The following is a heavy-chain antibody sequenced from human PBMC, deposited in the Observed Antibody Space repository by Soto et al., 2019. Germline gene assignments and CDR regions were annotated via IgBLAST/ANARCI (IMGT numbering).Heavy chain of an antibody. J-gene: IGHJ6*02. D-gene: IGHD6-13*01. Sequence: QVQLQESGPGLVKPSQTLSLTCSVSGGSISSGAYYWNWIRQHPGKGLEWIGYIYNSGSTYYNPSLKSRVTISLDTSKNQFSMKLTAVTAADTAVYYCARGSPQYSSSWRGWYYYGMDVWGQGTTVTVSS. CDR2: IYNSGST. CDR1: GGSISSGAYY. CDR3: ARGSPQYSSSWRGWYYYGMDV. V-gene: IGHV4-31*03.